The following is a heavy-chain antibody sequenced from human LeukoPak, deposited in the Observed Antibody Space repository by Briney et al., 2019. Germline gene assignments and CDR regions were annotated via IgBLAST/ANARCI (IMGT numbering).Heavy chain of an antibody. Sequence: PSETLPLTRTVSGGSISSGGYYWSWIRQHPGKGLEWIGYIYYSGSTYYNPSLKSRVTISVDTSKNQFSLKLSSVTAADTAVYYCARVGVQSLAFDIWGNGTIVSVSS. CDR2: IYYSGST. CDR3: ARVGVQSLAFDI. CDR1: GGSISSGGYY. D-gene: IGHD2-8*01. J-gene: IGHJ3*02. V-gene: IGHV4-31*03.